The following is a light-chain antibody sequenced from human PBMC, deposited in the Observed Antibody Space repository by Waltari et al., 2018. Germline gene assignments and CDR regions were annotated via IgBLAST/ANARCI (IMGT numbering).Light chain of an antibody. CDR1: QSISSF. Sequence: DIQMTQSPSSLSASVGDRVTITCRASQSISSFLNWYQQKPGKAPKHLLYAASSLQSGVPSRFSGSGSGTDFTLTISSLQPEDFATYYCQQYNSDSHSFGQGTRLEIK. CDR2: AAS. CDR3: QQYNSDSHS. J-gene: IGKJ2*01. V-gene: IGKV1-39*01.